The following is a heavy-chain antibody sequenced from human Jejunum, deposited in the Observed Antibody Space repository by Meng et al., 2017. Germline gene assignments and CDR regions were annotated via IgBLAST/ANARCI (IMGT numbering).Heavy chain of an antibody. CDR3: ARDHWYSIDY. V-gene: IGHV3-7*01. CDR1: QFNFGSHW. J-gene: IGHJ4*02. D-gene: IGHD2-21*02. Sequence: GGSLRLSCAASQFNFGSHWMCWVRQSPGKGLEWVAKINPDGSEILYMDSVKGRFTISRDNSKNSVYLQMNSLSVEDTAFYYCARDHWYSIDYWGRGTLVTSPQ. CDR2: INPDGSEI.